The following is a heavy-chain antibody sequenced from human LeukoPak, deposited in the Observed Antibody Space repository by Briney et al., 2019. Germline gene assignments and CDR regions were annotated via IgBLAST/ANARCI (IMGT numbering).Heavy chain of an antibody. D-gene: IGHD5-18*01. J-gene: IGHJ5*02. CDR3: ARGRRGYSYGYWFDP. V-gene: IGHV1-18*01. CDR1: GYTFTSYY. CDR2: ISAYNGNT. Sequence: ASVKVSCKTSGYTFTSYYISWVRQAPGQGLEWMAWISAYNGNTKYAQKFQGRVTMTTDTSTSTAYMELSSLRSEDTAVYYCARGRRGYSYGYWFDPWGQGTLVTVSS.